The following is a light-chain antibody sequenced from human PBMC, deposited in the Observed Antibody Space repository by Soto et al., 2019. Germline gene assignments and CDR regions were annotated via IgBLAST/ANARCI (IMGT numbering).Light chain of an antibody. CDR3: GSHAGNSNLV. J-gene: IGLJ3*02. V-gene: IGLV2-8*01. CDR2: EVT. Sequence: QSVLTQPPSASGSPGQSVTISCTGTSTDVGAYNYVSWYQQHPGKAPKLMIYEVTERPSGVPDRFSGSKSGNTASLTVSGLQTEDEADYYCGSHAGNSNLVFGGGTKLTVL. CDR1: STDVGAYNY.